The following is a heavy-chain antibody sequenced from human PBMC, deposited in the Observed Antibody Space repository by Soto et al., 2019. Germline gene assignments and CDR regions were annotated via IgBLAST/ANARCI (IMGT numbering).Heavy chain of an antibody. V-gene: IGHV1-2*04. D-gene: IGHD5-18*01. CDR2: INPNRGGT. CDR3: AMSDTAMATGGMDV. Sequence: QVQLVQSGAEVKKPGASVKVSCKASGYTFTGYYMHWVRQAPGQGLEWMGWINPNRGGTKYAQKFQGWVTKTRDTSISTAYMELGRLRSHDTAVYYCAMSDTAMATGGMDVWGQGTTVTVSS. CDR1: GYTFTGYY. J-gene: IGHJ6*02.